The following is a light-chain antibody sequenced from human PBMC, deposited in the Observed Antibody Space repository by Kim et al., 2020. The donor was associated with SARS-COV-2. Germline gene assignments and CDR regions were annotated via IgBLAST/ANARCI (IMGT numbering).Light chain of an antibody. CDR1: QSVNNN. J-gene: IGKJ3*01. Sequence: VSAGERATISCRASQSVNNNLAWYQQKPGQAPRLLIYGASTRATGIPARFSGSGSGTEFTLTISNLQSEDFAVYSCQQYNDWPLTFGPGTKVDIK. V-gene: IGKV3D-15*01. CDR3: QQYNDWPLT. CDR2: GAS.